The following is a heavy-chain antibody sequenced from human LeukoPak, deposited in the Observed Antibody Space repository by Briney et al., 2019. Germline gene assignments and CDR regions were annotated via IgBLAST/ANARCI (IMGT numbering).Heavy chain of an antibody. CDR2: IKQDGSEK. Sequence: GGSLRLSCGVSGFTFSRYWMSWVRQAPGKGLEWVANIKQDGSEKYYVDSVKGRFTIFRDNAKNSLYLQMNSLRAEDTAVYYCAKVLQYYYYGMDVWGQGTTVTVSS. V-gene: IGHV3-7*02. CDR3: AKVLQYYYYGMDV. CDR1: GFTFSRYW. D-gene: IGHD5-24*01. J-gene: IGHJ6*02.